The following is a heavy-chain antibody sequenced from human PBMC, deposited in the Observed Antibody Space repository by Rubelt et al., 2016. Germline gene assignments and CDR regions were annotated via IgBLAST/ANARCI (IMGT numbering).Heavy chain of an antibody. D-gene: IGHD1-26*01. V-gene: IGHV2-5*02. Sequence: QITLKGSSPPLLKPTQTLTLTCTFSGYSLSISRVGVGWIRQPPGKALEWLALIYSDDDKRYRQSLTTSITISKDTAKNQLVQTKTNMDPVETATYYCARIFVGPRSAIDYWGQGTLVSVSS. CDR1: GYSLSISRVG. CDR2: IYSDDDK. CDR3: ARIFVGPRSAIDY. J-gene: IGHJ4*02.